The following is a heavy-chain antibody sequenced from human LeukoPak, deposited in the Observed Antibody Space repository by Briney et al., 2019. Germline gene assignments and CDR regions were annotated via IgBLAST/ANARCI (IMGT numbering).Heavy chain of an antibody. CDR2: IIPILGIA. J-gene: IGHJ4*02. Sequence: ASVKVSCKASGGTFSSYAISWVRQAPGQGLEWMGRIIPILGIANYAQKFQGRVTITADKSTSTVYMELSSLRSEDTAVYYCARDLAGWGSYEYYFDYWGQGTLVTVSS. V-gene: IGHV1-69*04. D-gene: IGHD1-26*01. CDR1: GGTFSSYA. CDR3: ARDLAGWGSYEYYFDY.